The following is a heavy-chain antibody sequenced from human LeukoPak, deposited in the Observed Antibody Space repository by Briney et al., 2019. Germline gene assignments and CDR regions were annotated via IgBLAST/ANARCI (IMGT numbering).Heavy chain of an antibody. Sequence: PGRSLRLSFAPPGFTFGDNPRHWVRQAPGKGLGWVSGISWNSGSISYADSVKGRFTISRDNARNSLFLQMNSLRPEDTAFYYCAKDKDAYYDSLDSWGQGTLVTVSS. V-gene: IGHV3-9*01. J-gene: IGHJ4*02. CDR3: AKDKDAYYDSLDS. CDR1: GFTFGDNP. CDR2: ISWNSGSI. D-gene: IGHD3-22*01.